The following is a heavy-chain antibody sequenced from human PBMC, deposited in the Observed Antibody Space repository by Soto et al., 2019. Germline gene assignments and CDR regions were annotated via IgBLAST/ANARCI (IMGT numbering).Heavy chain of an antibody. D-gene: IGHD3-9*01. CDR1: GFNLSHPW. CDR2: IKSKTDGGTA. Sequence: GGSLRLSCVASGFNLSHPWMTWVRQAAGKGLEWVGRIKSKTDGGTADYAAPVKGRAAISRDDSKNTVYLQMNSLKTEDTAVYYCTTGIYYDILTGYHNVAYWGQGALVTVSS. J-gene: IGHJ4*02. CDR3: TTGIYYDILTGYHNVAY. V-gene: IGHV3-15*01.